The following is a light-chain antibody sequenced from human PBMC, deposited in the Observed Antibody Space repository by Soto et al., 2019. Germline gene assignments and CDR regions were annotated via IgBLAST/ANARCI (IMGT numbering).Light chain of an antibody. CDR1: QSVSNNY. Sequence: EIVLTQSPGTLSLSPGERATLSCRASQSVSNNYLAWYQQKPGQAPRLLIYDASSRATGIPDRFSGGGSGTDFTLTITRVEPEDVAMYFCQQYGSSPGTFGQGTKVDIK. V-gene: IGKV3-20*01. CDR3: QQYGSSPGT. J-gene: IGKJ1*01. CDR2: DAS.